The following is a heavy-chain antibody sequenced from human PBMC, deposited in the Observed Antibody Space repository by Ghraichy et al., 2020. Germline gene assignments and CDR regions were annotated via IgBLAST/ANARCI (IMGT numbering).Heavy chain of an antibody. CDR3: AHRLNIEASGGDWFDP. V-gene: IGHV2-5*02. CDR2: IYWDDDK. CDR1: GFSLSSSGVG. J-gene: IGHJ5*02. Sequence: SGPTLVKPTQTLTLTCTFSGFSLSSSGVGVGWIRQPPGKALEWLALIYWDDDKRYSPSLKSRLTITKDTSKNQVVLTMTNMDPVDTGTYYCAHRLNIEASGGDWFDPWGQGTLVTVSS. D-gene: IGHD6-13*01.